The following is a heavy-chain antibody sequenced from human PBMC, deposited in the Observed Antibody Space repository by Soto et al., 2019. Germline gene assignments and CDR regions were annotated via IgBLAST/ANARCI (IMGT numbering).Heavy chain of an antibody. CDR3: AREERIGYCSSTSCYSGYYVMDV. CDR2: IGTAGDT. CDR1: GFTFSSYD. Sequence: GSLRLSCAASGFTFSSYDMHWVRQATGKGLEWVSAIGTAGDTYYPGSVKGRFTISRENAKNSLYLQMNSLRAEDTAVYYCAREERIGYCSSTSCYSGYYVMDVWGQGTTVTVSS. J-gene: IGHJ6*02. D-gene: IGHD2-2*01. V-gene: IGHV3-13*01.